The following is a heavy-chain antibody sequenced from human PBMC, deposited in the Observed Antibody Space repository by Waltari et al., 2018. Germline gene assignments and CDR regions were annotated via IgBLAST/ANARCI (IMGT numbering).Heavy chain of an antibody. CDR1: GYSISSGYY. CDR3: ARHVVLHYFDY. D-gene: IGHD3-16*01. CDR2: IYHSGST. J-gene: IGHJ4*02. V-gene: IGHV4-38-2*01. Sequence: QVQLQESGPGLVKPSETLSLTCAVSGYSISSGYYWGWIRQPPGKGLEWIGSIYHSGSTDYNPSLKSRVTISVDTSKNQFSLKLSSVTAADTAVYYCARHVVLHYFDYWGQGTLVTVSS.